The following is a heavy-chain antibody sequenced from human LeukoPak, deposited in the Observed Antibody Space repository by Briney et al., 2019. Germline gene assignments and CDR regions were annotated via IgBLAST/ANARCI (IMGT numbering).Heavy chain of an antibody. Sequence: SETLSLTCTVSGAHISNYYWTWVRQSAAQGQEWIGRLHASESTIYNPSLKSRVTKSIDTSKDQLSLTLTSVTAADSAVYYCASLSSGAAFDVWGQGAVVTVSS. V-gene: IGHV4-4*07. CDR2: LHASEST. J-gene: IGHJ3*01. CDR3: ASLSSGAAFDV. D-gene: IGHD3-22*01. CDR1: GAHISNYY.